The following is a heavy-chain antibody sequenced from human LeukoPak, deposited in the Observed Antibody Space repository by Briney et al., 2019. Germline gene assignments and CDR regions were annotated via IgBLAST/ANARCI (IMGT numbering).Heavy chain of an antibody. D-gene: IGHD1-26*01. J-gene: IGHJ5*01. CDR3: ARASGSFDC. CDR2: IWNDGSNK. V-gene: IGHV3-33*01. CDR1: GFIFSVYG. Sequence: GGSLRLSCAASGFIFSVYGMHWVRQSPGKGLEWVAVIWNDGSNKYYADSVKGRFTISRDNSKNTVFLQMSSLRAEDTAVCYCARASGSFDCWGQGTLVTVSS.